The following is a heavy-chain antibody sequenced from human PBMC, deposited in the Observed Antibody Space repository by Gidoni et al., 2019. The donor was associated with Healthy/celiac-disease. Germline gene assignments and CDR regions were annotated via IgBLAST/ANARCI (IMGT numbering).Heavy chain of an antibody. CDR2: ISGSGGST. CDR1: GSTFSSYA. V-gene: IGHV3-23*01. Sequence: EVQLLESGGGLVQPGGSLRLPCAAPGSTFSSYAMSLVRQAPGKGLEWVSAISGSGGSTYYADSVKGRFTISRDNSKNTLYLQMNSLRAEDTAVYYCARDSKVNYADAFDIWGQGTMVTVSS. J-gene: IGHJ3*02. CDR3: ARDSKVNYADAFDI. D-gene: IGHD2-2*01.